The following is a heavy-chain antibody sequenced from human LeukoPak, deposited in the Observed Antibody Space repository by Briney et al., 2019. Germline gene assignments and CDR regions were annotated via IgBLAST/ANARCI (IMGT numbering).Heavy chain of an antibody. CDR3: ARAGYTSGWYTDY. J-gene: IGHJ4*02. V-gene: IGHV1-69*05. D-gene: IGHD6-19*01. CDR2: IIPIFGTA. Sequence: VKGSCKASGGTFSSYAISWVRQAPGQGLEWVGGIIPIFGTANYAQKFQGRVTITTAKSTRTAYMELSSLTSEGTAVYYCARAGYTSGWYTDYWGQGTLVTVSS. CDR1: GGTFSSYA.